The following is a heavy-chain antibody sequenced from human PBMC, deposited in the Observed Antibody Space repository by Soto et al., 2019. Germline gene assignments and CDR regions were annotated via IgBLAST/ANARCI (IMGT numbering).Heavy chain of an antibody. J-gene: IGHJ4*02. Sequence: GGSLRLSCAASGFTFSSYSMNWVRQAPGKGLEWVSSISSSSSYIYYADSVKGRFTISRDNAKNSLYLQMNSLRAEDTAVYYCARDFFKGSTSDYWGQGTLVTVS. CDR3: ARDFFKGSTSDY. CDR2: ISSSSSYI. CDR1: GFTFSSYS. D-gene: IGHD2-2*01. V-gene: IGHV3-21*01.